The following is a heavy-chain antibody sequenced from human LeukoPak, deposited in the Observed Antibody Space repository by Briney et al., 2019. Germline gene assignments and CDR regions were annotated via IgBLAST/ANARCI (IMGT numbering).Heavy chain of an antibody. D-gene: IGHD6-13*01. CDR3: ARVSSHLQQLTRHALFDY. CDR1: GDSIASTIYY. J-gene: IGHJ4*02. Sequence: SETLSLTCSVSGDSIASTIYYWGWIRQPPGKGLEWIGNIYYSGSTYYTPSLKSRVIISIDTSKNQFSLKVAAVTAADTAVYYCARVSSHLQQLTRHALFDYWGQGTLVTVSS. V-gene: IGHV4-39*07. CDR2: IYYSGST.